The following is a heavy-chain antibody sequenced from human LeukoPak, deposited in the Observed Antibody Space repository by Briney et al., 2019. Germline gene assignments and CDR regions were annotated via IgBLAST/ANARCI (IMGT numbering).Heavy chain of an antibody. CDR3: ARVLFVDTALSYFDY. Sequence: ASVKVSCKASGYTFTSYGISWVRQAPGQGLEWMGWISAYNGNTNYAQKLQGRVTMTTDTSTSTAYMELRSLRSDDTAVYYCARVLFVDTALSYFDYWGQGTLVTVSS. D-gene: IGHD5-18*01. J-gene: IGHJ4*02. CDR1: GYTFTSYG. V-gene: IGHV1-18*04. CDR2: ISAYNGNT.